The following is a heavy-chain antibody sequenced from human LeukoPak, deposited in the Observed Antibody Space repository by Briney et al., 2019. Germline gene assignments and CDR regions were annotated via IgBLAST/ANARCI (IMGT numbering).Heavy chain of an antibody. J-gene: IGHJ4*02. CDR1: GFTFGDYD. D-gene: IGHD4-23*01. Sequence: PGRSLRLSCAASGFTFGDYDMHWVRQAPGKGLEWVSFISWNSVNIDYADSVKGRFTISRDNAKNSLYLQMSSLIPEDTALYYCAKDNTCGGNSGSYFDSWGRGILVTVSS. V-gene: IGHV3-9*01. CDR2: ISWNSVNI. CDR3: AKDNTCGGNSGSYFDS.